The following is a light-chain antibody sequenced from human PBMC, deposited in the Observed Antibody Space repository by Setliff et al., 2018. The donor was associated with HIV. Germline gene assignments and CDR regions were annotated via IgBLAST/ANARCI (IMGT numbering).Light chain of an antibody. CDR1: SSDVGGYNY. CDR2: EVR. CDR3: SSYASTNTLP. V-gene: IGLV2-14*01. Sequence: QSVLTQPASVSGSPGQSITISCTGTSSDVGGYNYVSWYQQHPGKAPKLIIYEVRNRPSGISNRFSGSKSGNTASLTTSGLQAEDEADYYCSSYASTNTLPFGTGTKVTVL. J-gene: IGLJ1*01.